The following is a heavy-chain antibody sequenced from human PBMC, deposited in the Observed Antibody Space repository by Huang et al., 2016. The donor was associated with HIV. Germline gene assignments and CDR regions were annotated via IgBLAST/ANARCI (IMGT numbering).Heavy chain of an antibody. D-gene: IGHD6-19*01. J-gene: IGHJ1*01. CDR2: INCNNDK. Sequence: QITLKESGPTLVKPTQTLTLTCTFSGFSLSTSGVGVGWIRQPPGKALEWLALINCNNDKHYNSSRKSRLTITKDTSKNQEVLTMANVDPLDTATYYCARRAASGWQQEYFHLWGQGTLVTVSS. CDR3: ARRAASGWQQEYFHL. V-gene: IGHV2-5*01. CDR1: GFSLSTSGVG.